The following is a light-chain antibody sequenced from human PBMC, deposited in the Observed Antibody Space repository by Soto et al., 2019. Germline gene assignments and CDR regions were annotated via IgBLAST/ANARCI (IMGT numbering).Light chain of an antibody. CDR2: WAS. Sequence: DIVMTQSPDSLAVSLGERATINFKSSETLFDSSNNKDYLSWYQQKPGQPPKXXLYWASTRELGVPDRFSGSGYGTDFNLTISSLQAEDVAVYFCQQYYTTPRTFGHGTKVDIK. J-gene: IGKJ1*01. V-gene: IGKV4-1*01. CDR1: ETLFDSSNNKDY. CDR3: QQYYTTPRT.